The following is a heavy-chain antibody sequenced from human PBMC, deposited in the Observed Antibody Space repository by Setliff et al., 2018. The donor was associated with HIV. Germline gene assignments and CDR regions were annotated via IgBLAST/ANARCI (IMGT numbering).Heavy chain of an antibody. V-gene: IGHV3-74*01. D-gene: IGHD6-19*01. CDR1: GFTFSSHS. CDR2: IDTDEITT. CDR3: VRDRAMAGTGPHFDY. Sequence: PGGSLRLSCAASGFTFSSHSMDWVRQAPGKGLEWVSRIDTDEITTNYADSVMGRFTVSRDNAKSRVYLQTNRLRVEDTGVYYCVRDRAMAGTGPHFDYWGQGILVTVSS. J-gene: IGHJ4*02.